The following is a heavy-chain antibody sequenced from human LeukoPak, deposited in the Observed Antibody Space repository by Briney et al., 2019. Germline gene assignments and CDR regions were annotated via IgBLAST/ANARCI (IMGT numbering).Heavy chain of an antibody. D-gene: IGHD1-26*01. CDR2: ITPIFGTA. J-gene: IGHJ4*02. V-gene: IGHV1-69*05. CDR3: ARVFARSGEISGSYYYY. Sequence: SVKVSCKASGYTFTSYGISWVRQAPGQGLEWMGGITPIFGTAYYAQKFQGRVTITTDESTSTAYMELSSLRSEDTAVYYCARVFARSGEISGSYYYYWGQGTLVTVSS. CDR1: GYTFTSYG.